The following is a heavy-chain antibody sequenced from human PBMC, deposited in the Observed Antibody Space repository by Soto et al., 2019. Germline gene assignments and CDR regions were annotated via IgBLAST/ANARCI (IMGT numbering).Heavy chain of an antibody. V-gene: IGHV1-18*01. D-gene: IGHD2-15*01. J-gene: IGHJ6*03. Sequence: ASVKVSCKASGYTFTSYGISWVRQAPGQGLEWMGWISAYNGNTNYAQKLQGRVTMTTDTSTSTAYVELRSLRSDDTAVYYCARGYCSGGSCYSDYYYMDVWGKGTTVTVSS. CDR3: ARGYCSGGSCYSDYYYMDV. CDR1: GYTFTSYG. CDR2: ISAYNGNT.